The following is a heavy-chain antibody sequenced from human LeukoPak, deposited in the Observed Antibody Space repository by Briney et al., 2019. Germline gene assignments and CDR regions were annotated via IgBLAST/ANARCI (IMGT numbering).Heavy chain of an antibody. CDR1: GFTFSSYW. CDR2: VNNDGSST. J-gene: IGHJ4*02. CDR3: ARGSSVVALD. V-gene: IGHV3-74*01. D-gene: IGHD2-15*01. Sequence: GGSLRLSCAASGFTFSSYWMNWVRQAPGKGLVWVSRVNNDGSSTIYADSVKGRLTISRDNTKNTLYLQMNSLSAEDTAVYYCARGSSVVALDWGQGTLVTVSS.